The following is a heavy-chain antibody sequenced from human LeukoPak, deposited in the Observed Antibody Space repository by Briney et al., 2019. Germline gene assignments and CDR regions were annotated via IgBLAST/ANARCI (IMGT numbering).Heavy chain of an antibody. Sequence: GGSLRLSCAASGFTFSSYAMSWVRQAPGKGLEWVSAISGSGGSTYYADSVKGRFTISRDNAKNSLYLQMNSLRAEDTAVYYCARVGGMVRGVIRSWFDPWGQGTLVTVSS. CDR2: ISGSGGST. J-gene: IGHJ5*02. CDR1: GFTFSSYA. D-gene: IGHD3-10*01. V-gene: IGHV3-23*01. CDR3: ARVGGMVRGVIRSWFDP.